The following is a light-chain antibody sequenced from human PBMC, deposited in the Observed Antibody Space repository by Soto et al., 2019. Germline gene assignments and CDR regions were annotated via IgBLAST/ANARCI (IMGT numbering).Light chain of an antibody. Sequence: IVVTYSTDTPSFAPRERATLYCSASQGVSSSYLAWYQQKPGQAPRLLIYGASSRASGIPDRFSGSGSGTDFTLTISRLEPEDFAVYYCQQYGCLSSTFGQGTKVDIK. CDR1: QGVSSSY. V-gene: IGKV3-20*01. CDR2: GAS. J-gene: IGKJ1*01. CDR3: QQYGCLSST.